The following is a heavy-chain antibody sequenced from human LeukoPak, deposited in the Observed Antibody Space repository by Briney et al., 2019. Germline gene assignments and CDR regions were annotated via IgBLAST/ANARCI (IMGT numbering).Heavy chain of an antibody. J-gene: IGHJ4*02. Sequence: PGGSLRLSCAASGFTFSSYEMNWVRQAPGKGLEWVSYISSSGSTIYYANSVKGRFTISRDNAKNSLYLQMNILRAEDTAVYYCARHPRGVGSATRQYYFDYWGQGTLVTVSS. V-gene: IGHV3-48*03. D-gene: IGHD3-10*01. CDR3: ARHPRGVGSATRQYYFDY. CDR2: ISSSGSTI. CDR1: GFTFSSYE.